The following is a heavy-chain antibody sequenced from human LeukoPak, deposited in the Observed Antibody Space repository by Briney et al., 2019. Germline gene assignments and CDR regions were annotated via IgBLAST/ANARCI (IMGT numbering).Heavy chain of an antibody. CDR3: ATEYSGSPYPTRWFDP. J-gene: IGHJ5*02. CDR1: GGSISSSSYY. V-gene: IGHV4-39*07. CDR2: INHSGST. Sequence: KSSETLSLTCTVSGGSISSSSYYWGWIRQPPGKGLEWIGEINHSGSTNYNPSLKSRVTISVDTSKNQFSLKLSSVTAADTAVYYCATEYSGSPYPTRWFDPWGQGTLVTVSS. D-gene: IGHD1-26*01.